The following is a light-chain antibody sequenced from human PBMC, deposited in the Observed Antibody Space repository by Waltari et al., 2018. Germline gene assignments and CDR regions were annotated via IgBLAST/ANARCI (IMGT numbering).Light chain of an antibody. J-gene: IGKJ2*02. CDR2: GAS. CDR1: QSIGSN. V-gene: IGKV3-15*01. Sequence: EMVMTQSPASLSVSPGDRVTLSCRASQSIGSNLAWYQKRTGQAPRPHINGASNRTTGIPDRCTGRASGTAFTLTIIRLQSEDFSVYYCQQNNNSSPGCTFGQGTKLEIK. CDR3: QQNNNSSPGCT.